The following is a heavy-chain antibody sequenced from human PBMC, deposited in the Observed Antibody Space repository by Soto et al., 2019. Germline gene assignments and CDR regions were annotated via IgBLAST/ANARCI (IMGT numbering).Heavy chain of an antibody. Sequence: EVQLLESGGGLVQPGGSLRLSCAASGFTFSSYAMSWVRQAPGKGLEWVSVISGSGGSTYYADSVKGRFTISRDNSKNTLYLQIYTLRAEDTAVYYSAKTYYGDYIYYSYYYVDVWGKGTTVTVSS. CDR1: GFTFSSYA. CDR2: ISGSGGST. J-gene: IGHJ6*03. D-gene: IGHD4-17*01. CDR3: AKTYYGDYIYYSYYYVDV. V-gene: IGHV3-23*01.